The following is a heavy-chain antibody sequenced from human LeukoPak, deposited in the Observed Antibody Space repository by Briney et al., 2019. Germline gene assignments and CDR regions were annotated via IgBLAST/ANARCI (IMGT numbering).Heavy chain of an antibody. Sequence: GGSLRLSCAASGFTFSSYAMSWVRQAPGKGLEWVSAISGHGDGTYYADSVKGRFTISRDNSKNRLYLQMNSLRAEDTAVYYCAKGSYDVLTGLFGDDAFDIWGQGTMVTVSS. V-gene: IGHV3-23*01. CDR1: GFTFSSYA. J-gene: IGHJ3*02. CDR2: ISGHGDGT. D-gene: IGHD3-9*01. CDR3: AKGSYDVLTGLFGDDAFDI.